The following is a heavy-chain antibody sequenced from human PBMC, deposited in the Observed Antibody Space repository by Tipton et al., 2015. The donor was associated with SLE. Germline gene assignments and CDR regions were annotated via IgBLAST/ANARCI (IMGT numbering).Heavy chain of an antibody. D-gene: IGHD3-22*01. V-gene: IGHV4-61*09. Sequence: LRLSCTVSGGSLSSCWFYWSWLRPPPGKGLEWIGYIYTSGSTNYNPSPKSRVTISVDTSKNQFSLKLSSVTAADTAVYYCARYDYYDSIRTAFDIWGQGTMVTVSS. CDR1: GGSLSSCWFY. J-gene: IGHJ3*02. CDR2: IYTSGST. CDR3: ARYDYYDSIRTAFDI.